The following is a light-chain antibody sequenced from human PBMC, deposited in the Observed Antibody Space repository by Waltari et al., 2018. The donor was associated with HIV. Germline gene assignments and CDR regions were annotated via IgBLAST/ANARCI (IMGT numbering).Light chain of an antibody. CDR2: VNT. CDR3: LSYDGSLSGL. J-gene: IGLJ2*01. Sequence: QSVLTQPPSVSGAPGQKVTISCTRSSSNIGADDYVNWYQQLPGNAPKLLVYVNTNRPSGVPDRSSGSKSGTSASLAIDGLQAEDEGDYYCLSYDGSLSGLFGGGTRLTVL. CDR1: SSNIGADDY. V-gene: IGLV1-40*01.